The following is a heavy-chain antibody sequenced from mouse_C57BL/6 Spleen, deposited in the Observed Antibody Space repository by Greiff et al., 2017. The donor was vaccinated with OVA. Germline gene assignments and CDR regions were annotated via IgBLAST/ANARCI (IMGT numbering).Heavy chain of an antibody. Sequence: VQLKESGPVLVKPGASVKMSCKASGYTFTDYYMNWVKQSHGKSLEWIGVINPYNGGTSYNQKFKGKATLTVDKSSSTAYMELNSLTSEDSAVYYCARNGGSSYWYFDVWGTGTTVTVSS. J-gene: IGHJ1*03. CDR2: INPYNGGT. V-gene: IGHV1-19*01. CDR3: ARNGGSSYWYFDV. D-gene: IGHD1-1*01. CDR1: GYTFTDYY.